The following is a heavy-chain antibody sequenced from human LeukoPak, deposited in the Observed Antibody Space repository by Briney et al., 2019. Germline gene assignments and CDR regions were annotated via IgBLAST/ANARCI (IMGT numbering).Heavy chain of an antibody. CDR2: VKSRRDGGST. CDR1: GFTFTYAW. CDR3: TAEQWQRFGY. D-gene: IGHD5-12*01. J-gene: IGHJ4*02. Sequence: GGSLRLSCAASAASGFTFTYAWMSWVRQAPGKGLECVGRVKSRRDGGSTDYAAAVTGRFTISRDDSKNTRWLQMNSLKTEDTAVYYCTAEQWQRFGYWGQGTLVTVSS. V-gene: IGHV3-15*01.